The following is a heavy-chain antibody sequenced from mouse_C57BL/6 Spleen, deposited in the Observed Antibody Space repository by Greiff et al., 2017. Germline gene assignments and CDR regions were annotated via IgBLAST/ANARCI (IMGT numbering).Heavy chain of an antibody. CDR3: TRSGITTLVRYFDV. D-gene: IGHD1-1*01. CDR1: GYTFTDYE. V-gene: IGHV1-15*01. Sequence: VQLQQSGAELVRPGASVTLSCKASGYTFTDYEMHWVKQTPVHGLEWIGAIDPETGGTAYNQKFKGKAILTADKSSSTAYMELRSLTSEDSAVYYCTRSGITTLVRYFDVWGTGATVT. CDR2: IDPETGGT. J-gene: IGHJ1*03.